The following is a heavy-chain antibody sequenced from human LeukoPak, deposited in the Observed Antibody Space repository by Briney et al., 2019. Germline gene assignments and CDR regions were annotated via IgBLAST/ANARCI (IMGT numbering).Heavy chain of an antibody. D-gene: IGHD2-15*01. CDR3: ARLVVVAATPA. V-gene: IGHV1-69*13. CDR2: IIPIFGTA. CDR1: GGTFSSYA. Sequence: SVKVSCKASGGTFSSYAISWVRQAPGQGLEWMGGIIPIFGTANYAQKFQGRVTITADESTSTAYMELSSLRSEDTAVYSCARLVVVAATPAWGQGTLATVSS. J-gene: IGHJ5*02.